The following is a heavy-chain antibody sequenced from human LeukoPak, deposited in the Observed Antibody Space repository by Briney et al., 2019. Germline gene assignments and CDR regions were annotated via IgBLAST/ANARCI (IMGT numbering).Heavy chain of an antibody. J-gene: IGHJ4*02. D-gene: IGHD6-19*01. CDR2: ISSSGRTI. V-gene: IGHV3-48*03. CDR3: ARGSGFTSGWYY. CDR1: GFTFSSYE. Sequence: PGGSLRLSCAASGFTFSSYEMNWVRQAPGKGLEWVSYISSSGRTIYYADSVKGRFTISRDNAKNSLFLQMNSLRAEDTAVFYCARGSGFTSGWYYWGQGTLVTVSS.